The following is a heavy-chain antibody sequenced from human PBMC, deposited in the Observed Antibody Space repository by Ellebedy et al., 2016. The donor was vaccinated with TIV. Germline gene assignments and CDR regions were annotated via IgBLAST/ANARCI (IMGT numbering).Heavy chain of an antibody. CDR3: ARMRSYGFSTPAY. CDR1: GYSISGGYY. V-gene: IGHV4-38-2*02. J-gene: IGHJ4*02. D-gene: IGHD3-16*01. Sequence: GSLRLXXTVSGYSISGGYYWGWIRQTPGKGLEWIGSMYHSGSTYYNPSLKSRVTMSVDTSKNQLSLKVNSVTAADTGVYYCARMRSYGFSTPAYWGQGTLVTVSS. CDR2: MYHSGST.